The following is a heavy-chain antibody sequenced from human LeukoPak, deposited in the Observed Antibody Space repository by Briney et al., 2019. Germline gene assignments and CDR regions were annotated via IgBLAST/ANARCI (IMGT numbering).Heavy chain of an antibody. Sequence: GGSLRLSCAASGFTFSSYGMHWVRQAPGKGLEWVAVIWYDGSNKYYADSVKGRFTISRDNSKNTLYLQMNSLRAEDTAVYYCARGYTVDTAMVFYFDYWGQGTLVTVSS. J-gene: IGHJ4*02. V-gene: IGHV3-33*01. CDR3: ARGYTVDTAMVFYFDY. CDR1: GFTFSSYG. CDR2: IWYDGSNK. D-gene: IGHD5-18*01.